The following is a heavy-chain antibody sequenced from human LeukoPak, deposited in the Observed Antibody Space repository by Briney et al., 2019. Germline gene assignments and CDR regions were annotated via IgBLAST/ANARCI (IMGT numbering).Heavy chain of an antibody. CDR1: GYTFTSYY. D-gene: IGHD3-22*01. CDR3: ARDLYYDSSGPSY. Sequence: ASVKVSCKASGYTFTSYYLHWVRQAPGQGLEWMGIINPSDGSTTYAQKFQGRVTMTRDMSTYTVYMELSSLRSEDTAVFYCARDLYYDSSGPSYWGQGTLVTVSS. J-gene: IGHJ4*02. V-gene: IGHV1-46*01. CDR2: INPSDGST.